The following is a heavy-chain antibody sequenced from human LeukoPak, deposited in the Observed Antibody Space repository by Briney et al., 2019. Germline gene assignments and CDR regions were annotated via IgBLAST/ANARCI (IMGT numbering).Heavy chain of an antibody. D-gene: IGHD1-20*01. CDR3: AKSLNWNDGSFDY. V-gene: IGHV3-23*01. J-gene: IGHJ4*02. CDR1: GFTFSSYA. CDR2: ISGSGGST. Sequence: PGGSLRLSCGASGFTFSSYAMSWVRQAPGKGLEWVSAISGSGGSTYYADSVKGRFTISRDNSKNTLYLQMNSLRAEDTAVYYCAKSLNWNDGSFDYWGQGTLVTVSS.